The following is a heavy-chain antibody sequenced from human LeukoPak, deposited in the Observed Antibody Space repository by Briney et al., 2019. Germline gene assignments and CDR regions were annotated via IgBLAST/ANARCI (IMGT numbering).Heavy chain of an antibody. D-gene: IGHD1-7*01. Sequence: GGSLRLSCAASGFTFSSYSMNWVRQAPGKGLEWVSYISSSSSTIYYADSVKGRFTISRDNAKNSLYLQMNSLRAEDTAVYYCARANWNYVNWFGPWGQGTLVTVSS. V-gene: IGHV3-48*01. CDR1: GFTFSSYS. CDR2: ISSSSSTI. J-gene: IGHJ5*02. CDR3: ARANWNYVNWFGP.